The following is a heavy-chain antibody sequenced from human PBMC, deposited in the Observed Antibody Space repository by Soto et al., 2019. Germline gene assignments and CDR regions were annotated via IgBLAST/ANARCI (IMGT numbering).Heavy chain of an antibody. D-gene: IGHD2-21*01. CDR2: IWYDGSNK. J-gene: IGHJ6*03. CDR3: ARDPSGYSHPGGYYYMDV. CDR1: GFTFSSYG. V-gene: IGHV3-33*01. Sequence: PGGSLRLSCSASGFTFSSYGMHWVRQAPGKGLEWVAVIWYDGSNKYYADSVKGRFTISRDNSKNTLYLQMNSLRAEDTAVYYCARDPSGYSHPGGYYYMDVWGKGTTVTVSS.